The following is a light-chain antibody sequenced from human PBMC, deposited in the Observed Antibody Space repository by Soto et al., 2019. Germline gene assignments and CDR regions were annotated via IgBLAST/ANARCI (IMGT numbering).Light chain of an antibody. V-gene: IGLV1-40*01. CDR3: QSYDDSLSAHYV. CDR1: SSNIGSTYD. J-gene: IGLJ1*01. CDR2: GNT. Sequence: QSVLTQPPSVSGAPGQRVTISCTGSSSNIGSTYDVQWYQQLPGTAPKLLIHGNTDRPSGVPDRFSGSKSGTSASLAITGLQAEDEADYYCQSYDDSLSAHYVFGTGTKLTVL.